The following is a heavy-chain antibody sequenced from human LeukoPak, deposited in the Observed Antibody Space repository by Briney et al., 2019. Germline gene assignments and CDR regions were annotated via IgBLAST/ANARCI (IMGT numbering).Heavy chain of an antibody. J-gene: IGHJ6*02. V-gene: IGHV5-10-1*01. D-gene: IGHD6-19*01. CDR3: ARAVGIAVAGTTYYGMDV. CDR1: GYSFTNYW. Sequence: GESLKISCKGSGYSFTNYWISWVRQMPGKGLEWMGTIDPSDSYSNYSPSFQGHVTISADKSISTAYLQWSSLKASDTAMYYCARAVGIAVAGTTYYGMDVWGQGTTVTVSS. CDR2: IDPSDSYS.